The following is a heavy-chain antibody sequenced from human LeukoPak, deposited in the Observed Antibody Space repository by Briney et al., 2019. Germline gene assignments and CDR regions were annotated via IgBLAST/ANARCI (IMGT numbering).Heavy chain of an antibody. CDR3: ARAGGRYSYGYYYYYMGV. V-gene: IGHV1-69*05. Sequence: SVKVSCKASGGTFSSYAISWVRQAPGQGLEWMGRTIPIFGTANYAQKFQGRVTITTDESTSTAYMELSSLRSEDTAVYYCARAGGRYSYGYYYYYMGVWGKGTTVTVSS. CDR2: TIPIFGTA. J-gene: IGHJ6*03. D-gene: IGHD5-18*01. CDR1: GGTFSSYA.